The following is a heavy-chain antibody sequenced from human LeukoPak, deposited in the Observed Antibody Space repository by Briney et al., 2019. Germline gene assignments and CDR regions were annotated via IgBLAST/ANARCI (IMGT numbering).Heavy chain of an antibody. J-gene: IGHJ4*02. V-gene: IGHV3-74*01. Sequence: PGGSLRLSCTASRSTFNKYWIHWVRQAPGKGLVWVSRINIDATSISYADSVKGRFTISRDNAKSTLYLQMNSLRAEDTAVYYCARVPASGTQSDDWGQGTLVTVSS. D-gene: IGHD6-13*01. CDR1: RSTFNKYW. CDR3: ARVPASGTQSDD. CDR2: INIDATSI.